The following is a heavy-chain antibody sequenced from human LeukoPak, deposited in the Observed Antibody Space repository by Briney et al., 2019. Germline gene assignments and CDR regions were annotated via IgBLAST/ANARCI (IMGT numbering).Heavy chain of an antibody. CDR2: IKQDGSEK. J-gene: IGHJ4*02. V-gene: IGHV3-7*01. Sequence: PGGFLRLSCAASGFTFSSYGIHWVRQAPGKGLEWVANIKQDGSEKYYVDSVKGRFAISRDNAKNSLYLQMNSLRAEDTAVYYCASRYYYDSSGYHTYYFDYWGQGTLVTVSS. CDR1: GFTFSSYG. CDR3: ASRYYYDSSGYHTYYFDY. D-gene: IGHD3-22*01.